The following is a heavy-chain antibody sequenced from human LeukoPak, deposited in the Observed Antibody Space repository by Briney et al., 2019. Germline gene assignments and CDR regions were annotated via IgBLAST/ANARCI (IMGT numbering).Heavy chain of an antibody. CDR2: ISGSGGST. CDR3: ANWDIVVVVAATGDAFDI. J-gene: IGHJ3*02. Sequence: GGSLRLSCAVSGFTFSSYAMSWVRQAPGKGLEWVSAISGSGGSTYYADSVKGRFTISRDNSKNTLYLQMNSLRAEDTAVYYCANWDIVVVVAATGDAFDIWGQGTMVTVSS. D-gene: IGHD2-15*01. V-gene: IGHV3-23*01. CDR1: GFTFSSYA.